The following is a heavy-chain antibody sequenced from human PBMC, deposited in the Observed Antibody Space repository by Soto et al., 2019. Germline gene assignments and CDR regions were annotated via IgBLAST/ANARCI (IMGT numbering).Heavy chain of an antibody. CDR3: VGTLGYCSGGSCYKFDP. CDR1: GGTFSSYT. CDR2: IIPILGIA. D-gene: IGHD2-15*01. Sequence: QVQLVQSGAEVKKPGSSVKVSRKASGGTFSSYTISWVRQAPGQGLEWMGRIIPILGIANYAQKFQGRVTITADKSTSTAYMELSSLRSEDTAVYYCVGTLGYCSGGSCYKFDPWGQGTLVTVSS. J-gene: IGHJ5*02. V-gene: IGHV1-69*02.